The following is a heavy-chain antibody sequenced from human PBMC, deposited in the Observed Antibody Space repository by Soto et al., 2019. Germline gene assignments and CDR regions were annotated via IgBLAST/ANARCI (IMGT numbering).Heavy chain of an antibody. V-gene: IGHV1-2*04. D-gene: IGHD2-15*01. CDR3: AILDIVVVVAATHYFDY. CDR2: INPNSGGT. CDR1: GYTFTVYY. J-gene: IGHJ4*02. Sequence: GASVKVSCKASGYTFTVYYMHWVRQAPGQGLEWMGWINPNSGGTNYAQKFQGWVTMTRDTSISTAYMELSRLRSDDTAVYYCAILDIVVVVAATHYFDYRGQRTLVTVSS.